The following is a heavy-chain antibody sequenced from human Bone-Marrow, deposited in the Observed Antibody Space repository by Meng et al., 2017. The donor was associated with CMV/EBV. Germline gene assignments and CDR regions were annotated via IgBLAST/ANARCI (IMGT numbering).Heavy chain of an antibody. D-gene: IGHD6-6*01. CDR2: IKQDGSEK. V-gene: IGHV3-7*01. CDR3: ARTPWAARPPGPYYGMDV. Sequence: GGSLRLSCAASGFTFSSYWMSWVRQAPGKGLEWVANIKQDGSEKYYVDSVKGRFTISRDNAKNSLYLQMNSLRAEDTAVYYCARTPWAARPPGPYYGMDVWGQGTTVTVSS. J-gene: IGHJ6*02. CDR1: GFTFSSYW.